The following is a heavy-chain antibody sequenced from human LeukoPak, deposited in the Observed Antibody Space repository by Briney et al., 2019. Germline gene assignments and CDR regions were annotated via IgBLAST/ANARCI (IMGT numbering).Heavy chain of an antibody. CDR2: ISAYNGNT. CDR3: ARDHCSGGSCYRSPTDY. Sequence: GASVKVSCKASGYTFTSYGISWVRQAPGQGLEWMGWISAYNGNTNYAQKLQGRVTMTTDTSTGTAYMELRSLRSDDTAVYYCARDHCSGGSCYRSPTDYWGQGTLVTVSS. J-gene: IGHJ4*02. V-gene: IGHV1-18*01. D-gene: IGHD2-15*01. CDR1: GYTFTSYG.